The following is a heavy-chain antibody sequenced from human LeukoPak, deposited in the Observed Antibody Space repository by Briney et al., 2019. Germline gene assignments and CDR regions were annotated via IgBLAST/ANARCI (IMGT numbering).Heavy chain of an antibody. CDR2: ISDSGGST. D-gene: IGHD2-15*01. CDR1: GFTFSSYA. V-gene: IGHV3-23*01. CDR3: AKGIVVVVAATPEYFQH. Sequence: GGSLRLSCAASGFTFSSYAMSWVRQAPEKGLEWGSAISDSGGSTYYADSVKGRFTISRDNSKNTLYLQMNSLRAEDTAVYYCAKGIVVVVAATPEYFQHWGQGTLVTVSS. J-gene: IGHJ1*01.